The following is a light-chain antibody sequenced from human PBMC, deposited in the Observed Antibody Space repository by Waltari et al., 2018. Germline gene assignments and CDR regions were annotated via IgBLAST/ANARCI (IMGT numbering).Light chain of an antibody. J-gene: IGLJ1*01. CDR2: DVS. CDR3: SSYTTSNSFV. CDR1: SNDIGSYKY. V-gene: IGLV2-14*03. Sequence: QSALTQPASVSGSPGQSITISCTGTSNDIGSYKYVSWYQQNPGKPPTLMIYDVSNRPSGVSYRFSGSKSGNTASLTISGLQAEDEADYYCSSYTTSNSFVFGSGTTLTVL.